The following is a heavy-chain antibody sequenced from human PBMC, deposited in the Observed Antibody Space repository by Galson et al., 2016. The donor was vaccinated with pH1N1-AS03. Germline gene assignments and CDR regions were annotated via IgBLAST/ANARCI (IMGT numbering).Heavy chain of an antibody. D-gene: IGHD3-22*01. CDR3: ARRSRDDGSGYYTDYDYFDL. Sequence: SLRLSCAASAFSFSRHWMHWVRQAPGKGLVWVSRVSSDGSRTTYTDSVKGRFTISRDNAKNSLYLQMNSLRLEDTAVYFCARRSRDDGSGYYTDYDYFDLWGQGTLVTVSS. CDR1: AFSFSRHW. J-gene: IGHJ4*02. V-gene: IGHV3-74*03. CDR2: VSSDGSRT.